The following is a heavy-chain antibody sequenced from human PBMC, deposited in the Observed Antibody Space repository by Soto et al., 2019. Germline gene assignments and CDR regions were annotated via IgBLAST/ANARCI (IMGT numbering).Heavy chain of an antibody. V-gene: IGHV1-69*06. Sequence: SVKVSCKASGDTFNNYAISWVRQAPGQGLQWMGGIIPIYDSPSYAQGSHNRVTITADTSTSTVYMELSSLKSEDTAVYYCGREYFDSRGTPPGDWGQGTLVTVSS. CDR2: IIPIYDSP. D-gene: IGHD3-22*01. J-gene: IGHJ4*02. CDR1: GDTFNNYA. CDR3: GREYFDSRGTPPGD.